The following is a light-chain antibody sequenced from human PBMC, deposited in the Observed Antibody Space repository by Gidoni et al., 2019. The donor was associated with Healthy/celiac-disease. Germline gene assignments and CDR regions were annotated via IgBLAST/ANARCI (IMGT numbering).Light chain of an antibody. CDR3: QQRSRS. V-gene: IGKV3-11*01. CDR2: DAS. Sequence: VLTQSPATLSLSPGARATPACRASQRVSSYLAWYQQKPGQAPRLLIYDASNRATCIPARFSGSGSGTDFTLTISSLEPEDFAVYYCQQRSRSFGGGTKVEIK. CDR1: QRVSSY. J-gene: IGKJ4*02.